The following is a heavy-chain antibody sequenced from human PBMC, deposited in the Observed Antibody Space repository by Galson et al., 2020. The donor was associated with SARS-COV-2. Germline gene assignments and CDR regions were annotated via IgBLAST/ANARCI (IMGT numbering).Heavy chain of an antibody. CDR2: IYYSGST. CDR3: ARAAQTYYDFWSGYYNAPHFDY. Sequence: SETLSLTCTVSGGSISSYYWSWIRQPPGKGLEWIGYIYYSGSTNYNPSLKSRVTISVDTSKNQFSLKLSSVTAADTAVYYCARAAQTYYDFWSGYYNAPHFDYWGQ. CDR1: GGSISSYY. V-gene: IGHV4-59*01. D-gene: IGHD3-3*01. J-gene: IGHJ4*02.